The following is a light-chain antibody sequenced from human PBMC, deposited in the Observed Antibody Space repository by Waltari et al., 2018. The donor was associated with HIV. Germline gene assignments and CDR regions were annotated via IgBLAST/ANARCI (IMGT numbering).Light chain of an antibody. CDR3: QQLNSFLP. V-gene: IGKV1-9*01. J-gene: IGKJ4*01. CDR2: AAS. Sequence: DIQLTQSPSFLSASVGDRVTITCRASHGIGNLLAWYRQMPGKAPKLLIYAASTLHSEVPSRFSGSGSGTVFTLTISSLQPEDSAIYYCQQLNSFLPFGGGTQV. CDR1: HGIGNL.